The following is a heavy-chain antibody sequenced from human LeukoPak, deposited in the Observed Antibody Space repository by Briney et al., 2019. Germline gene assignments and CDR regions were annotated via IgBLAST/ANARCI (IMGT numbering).Heavy chain of an antibody. CDR3: ARDLTDGGNVDWFDP. Sequence: SETLSLTCTVSGGSISSHYWSWIRQPPGKGLEWIGYIYYSGSTNYNPSLKSRVTISVDTSKNQFSLKLSSVTAADTAVYYCARDLTDGGNVDWFDPWGQGTLVTVSS. V-gene: IGHV4-59*11. CDR2: IYYSGST. D-gene: IGHD4-23*01. CDR1: GGSISSHY. J-gene: IGHJ5*02.